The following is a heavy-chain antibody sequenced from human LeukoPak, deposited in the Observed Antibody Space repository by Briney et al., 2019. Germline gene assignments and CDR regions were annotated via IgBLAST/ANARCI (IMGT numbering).Heavy chain of an antibody. CDR3: AAWIQLWLIDY. V-gene: IGHV3-11*01. J-gene: IGHJ4*02. CDR2: ISSSGSTI. Sequence: LSLTCTVSGASISSNNYYWGWVRQPPGKGLEWVSYISSSGSTIYYADSVKGRFTISRDNAKNSLHLQMNSLRAEDTAVYYCAAWIQLWLIDYWGQGTLVTVSS. CDR1: GASISSNNYY. D-gene: IGHD5-18*01.